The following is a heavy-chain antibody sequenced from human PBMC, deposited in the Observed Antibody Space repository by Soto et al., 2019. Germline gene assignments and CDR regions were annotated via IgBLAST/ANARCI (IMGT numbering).Heavy chain of an antibody. J-gene: IGHJ4*02. Sequence: VGSLRLSCAASGFTFSSYGMHWVRQAPGKGLEWVAVISYDGSNKYYADSVKGRFTISRDNSKSTLYLQMNSLRAEDTAVYYCAKGYYDSSGFFDYWGQGTLVTVSS. V-gene: IGHV3-30*18. CDR3: AKGYYDSSGFFDY. CDR1: GFTFSSYG. CDR2: ISYDGSNK. D-gene: IGHD3-22*01.